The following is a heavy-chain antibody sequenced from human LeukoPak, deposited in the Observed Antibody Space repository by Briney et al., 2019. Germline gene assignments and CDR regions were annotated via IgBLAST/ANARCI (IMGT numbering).Heavy chain of an antibody. CDR1: GFTFTTYS. V-gene: IGHV3-64D*09. Sequence: GGSLSLSCSASGFTFTTYSMYWVRQAPGRGLEYVSVVSSHGLSTYYADSVEGRFTISRDNSKNTLHLQMSSLRPDDTAVYYCVKGGPYSGAWYLFDYWGQGTLVTVSS. D-gene: IGHD6-19*01. J-gene: IGHJ4*02. CDR2: VSSHGLST. CDR3: VKGGPYSGAWYLFDY.